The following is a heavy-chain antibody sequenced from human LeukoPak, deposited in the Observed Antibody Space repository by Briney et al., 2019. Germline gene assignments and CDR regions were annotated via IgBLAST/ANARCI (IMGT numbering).Heavy chain of an antibody. CDR1: GFDISYNY. D-gene: IGHD3-10*01. CDR3: ARVWFGYFFQ. Sequence: AGGSLRLSCVASGFDISYNYVGWVRQAPGKGLEWVSVIHTGGTTHYADSVKGRFTISKDNSNNTVFLQMNGVRVEDTAVYYCARVWFGYFFQWGQGALVTVSS. V-gene: IGHV3-53*01. CDR2: IHTGGTT. J-gene: IGHJ4*02.